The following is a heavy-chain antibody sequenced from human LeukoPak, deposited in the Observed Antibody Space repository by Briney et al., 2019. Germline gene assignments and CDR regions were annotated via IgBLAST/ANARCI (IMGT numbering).Heavy chain of an antibody. V-gene: IGHV3-64*04. CDR1: GFTFSSYA. CDR2: IRSNGGST. CDR3: ASGAVSYAFDI. J-gene: IGHJ3*02. D-gene: IGHD4/OR15-4a*01. Sequence: GGSLRLSCSASGFTFSSYAMHWVRQAPGKGLQYVSGIRSNGGSTYHADSVKGRFTISRDNAKNSLYLQMNSLRDEDTAVYYCASGAVSYAFDIWGQGTMVTVSS.